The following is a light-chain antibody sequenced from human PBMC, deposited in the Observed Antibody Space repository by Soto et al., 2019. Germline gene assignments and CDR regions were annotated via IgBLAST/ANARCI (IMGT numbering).Light chain of an antibody. V-gene: IGLV2-23*01. CDR3: CSYAGSSATYV. Sequence: QSALTQPASVSGSPGQSITISCTGTSSDVGSYNLVSWYQQHPGKAPKLMIYEGSKRPPGIANRSSGSKSGNTASLTISGFQAEDEEDHYCCSYAGSSATYVFGTGTKVTVL. CDR2: EGS. J-gene: IGLJ1*01. CDR1: SSDVGSYNL.